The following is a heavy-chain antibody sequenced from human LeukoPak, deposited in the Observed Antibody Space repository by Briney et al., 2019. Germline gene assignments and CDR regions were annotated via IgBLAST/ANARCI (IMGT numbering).Heavy chain of an antibody. J-gene: IGHJ4*02. CDR2: IKQDGSEK. CDR1: GFTFSSYW. CDR3: ARVGVGPHVLRYFDWSYGY. D-gene: IGHD3-9*01. Sequence: GGSLRLSCAASGFTFSSYWMSWVRQALGKGLEWVANIKQDGSEKYYVDSVKGRFTISRDNAKNSLYLQMNSLRAEDTAVYYCARVGVGPHVLRYFDWSYGYWGQGTLVTVSS. V-gene: IGHV3-7*03.